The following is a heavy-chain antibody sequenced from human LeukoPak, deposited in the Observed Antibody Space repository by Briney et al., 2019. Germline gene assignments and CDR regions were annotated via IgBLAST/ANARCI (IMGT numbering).Heavy chain of an antibody. J-gene: IGHJ3*02. Sequence: ASVKVSCKASGYTFTSYDINWVRQATGQGLEWMGWMNPNSGNTGYAQKFQGRVTMTRNTSISTAYIELSSLRSEDTAVYYCARVGYSYDAFDIWGQGTMVTVSS. D-gene: IGHD5-18*01. CDR2: MNPNSGNT. CDR3: ARVGYSYDAFDI. V-gene: IGHV1-8*01. CDR1: GYTFTSYD.